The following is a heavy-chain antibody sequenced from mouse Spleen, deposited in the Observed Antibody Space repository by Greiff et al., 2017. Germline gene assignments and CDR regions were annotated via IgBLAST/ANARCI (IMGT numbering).Heavy chain of an antibody. CDR3: TRFSGRYYYAMDY. CDR2: IDPETGGT. D-gene: IGHD3-1*01. V-gene: IGHV1-15*01. J-gene: IGHJ4*01. CDR1: GYTFTDYE. Sequence: VQLQQSGAELVRPGASVTLSCKASGYTFTDYEMHWVKQTPVHGLEWIGAIDPETGGTAYNQKFKGKAILTADKSSSTAYVELRSLTSEYSAVYYCTRFSGRYYYAMDYWGQGTSVTVSS.